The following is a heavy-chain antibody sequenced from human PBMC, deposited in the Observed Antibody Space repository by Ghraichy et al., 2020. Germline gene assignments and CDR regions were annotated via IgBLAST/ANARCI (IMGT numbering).Heavy chain of an antibody. CDR3: ARDPNSVGATYSYWFDP. J-gene: IGHJ5*02. CDR1: GFTFSSYS. V-gene: IGHV3-48*02. D-gene: IGHD1-26*01. Sequence: GGSLRLSCAASGFTFSSYSMNWVRQAPGKGLEWVSYISSSSSTIYYADSVKGRFTISRDNAKNSLYLQMNSLRDEDTAVYYCARDPNSVGATYSYWFDPWGQGTLVTVSS. CDR2: ISSSSSTI.